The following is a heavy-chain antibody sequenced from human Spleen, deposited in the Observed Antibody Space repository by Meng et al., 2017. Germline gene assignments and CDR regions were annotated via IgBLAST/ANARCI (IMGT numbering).Heavy chain of an antibody. D-gene: IGHD2-8*01. Sequence: QVHLVQSWAEGKKPGASVKVSCKASGYTFTAYIIHWVRQAPGQRLEWLGWIYAGSGNTKYSEKFQGRVTITRDTSASTAYMELSSLRSEDTAVYYCGRSNDIHCFDPWGQGTLVTVSS. CDR2: IYAGSGNT. J-gene: IGHJ5*02. V-gene: IGHV1-3*01. CDR3: GRSNDIHCFDP. CDR1: GYTFTAYI.